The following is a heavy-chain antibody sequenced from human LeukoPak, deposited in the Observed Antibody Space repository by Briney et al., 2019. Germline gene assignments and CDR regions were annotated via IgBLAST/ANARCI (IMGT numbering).Heavy chain of an antibody. Sequence: SETLSLTCTVSGGSISSGGYYWSWIRQHPGKGLEWIGYIYYSGSTYYNPPLKSRVTISVDTSKNQFSLKLSSVTAADTAVYYCARVHYDSSGYYCTFDYWGQGTLVTVSS. V-gene: IGHV4-31*03. CDR2: IYYSGST. D-gene: IGHD3-22*01. CDR3: ARVHYDSSGYYCTFDY. J-gene: IGHJ4*02. CDR1: GGSISSGGYY.